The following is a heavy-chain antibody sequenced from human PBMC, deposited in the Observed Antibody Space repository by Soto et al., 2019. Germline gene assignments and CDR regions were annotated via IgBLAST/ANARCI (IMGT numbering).Heavy chain of an antibody. CDR2: TYHRGST. D-gene: IGHD6-25*01. J-gene: IGHJ4*02. CDR3: ARIGGYHGPLDY. Sequence: SETLSLTCSVSGDSISSYFWSWIRQAPGRGLEWIGHTYHRGSTNYSPSLKSRVAISLDTSENQFSLKVNSVTAADTAVYYCARIGGYHGPLDYWGQGTPVTV. CDR1: GDSISSYF. V-gene: IGHV4-59*01.